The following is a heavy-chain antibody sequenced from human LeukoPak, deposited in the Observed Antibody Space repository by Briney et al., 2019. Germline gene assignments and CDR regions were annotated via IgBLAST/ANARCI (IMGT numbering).Heavy chain of an antibody. Sequence: SETLSLTCTVSGGCISSYYWSWIRQPPGKGLEWIGYIYYSGSTNYNPSLKSRVTISVDTSKNQFSLKLSSVTAADTAVYYCARHLRYFDWFGAFDIWGQGTMVTVSS. D-gene: IGHD3-9*01. CDR3: ARHLRYFDWFGAFDI. CDR2: IYYSGST. J-gene: IGHJ3*02. V-gene: IGHV4-59*08. CDR1: GGCISSYY.